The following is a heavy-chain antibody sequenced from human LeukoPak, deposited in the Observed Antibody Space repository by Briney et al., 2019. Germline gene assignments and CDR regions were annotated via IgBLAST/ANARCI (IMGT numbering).Heavy chain of an antibody. CDR2: IYYSGST. V-gene: IGHV4-31*03. D-gene: IGHD2-15*01. CDR1: GGSISSGGYY. Sequence: SETLSLTCPVSGGSISSGGYYWSWIRQHPGKGLEWIGYIYYSGSTYYNPSLKSRVTISVDTSKNQFSLKLSSVTAADTAVYYCARSADLCSGGSCPPYVFDYWGQGTLVTVSS. J-gene: IGHJ4*02. CDR3: ARSADLCSGGSCPPYVFDY.